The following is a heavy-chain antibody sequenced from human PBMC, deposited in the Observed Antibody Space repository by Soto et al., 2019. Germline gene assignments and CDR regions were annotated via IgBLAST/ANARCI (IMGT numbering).Heavy chain of an antibody. J-gene: IGHJ6*02. CDR2: ISSSGSFT. V-gene: IGHV3-11*06. CDR3: ASGRPTYYDYGLDV. D-gene: IGHD3-16*01. CDR1: GFTFSDHY. Sequence: QVQLVESGGGLVRPGGPLRLSCAASGFTFSDHYMSWIRQVPGKGLEWISYISSSGSFTNYADSVKGRFTISRDNGKKSLYLQMNNLTADDTAQYYCASGRPTYYDYGLDVWSQGTTVTVS.